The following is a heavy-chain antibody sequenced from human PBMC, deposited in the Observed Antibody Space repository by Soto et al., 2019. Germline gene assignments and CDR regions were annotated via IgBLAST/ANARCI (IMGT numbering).Heavy chain of an antibody. J-gene: IGHJ4*02. V-gene: IGHV3-23*01. CDR3: AKRSSSSTFDY. D-gene: IGHD6-6*01. CDR2: ISGSDDST. CDR1: GFTFSSYA. Sequence: EVQLLESGGGLVQPGESLRLSCAASGFTFSSYAMSWVRQAPGKGLEWVSVISGSDDSTYYADSVKGRFTISRDNSKHTRYLQMNSLRAEDTAVYYCAKRSSSSTFDYWGQGTLVTVSS.